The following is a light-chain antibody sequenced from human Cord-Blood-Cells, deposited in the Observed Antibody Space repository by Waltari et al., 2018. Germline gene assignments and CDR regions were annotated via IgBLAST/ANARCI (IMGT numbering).Light chain of an antibody. CDR2: AAS. CDR1: QSSSSY. Sequence: QMTQSPSSLSASVGDRVTLTCRASQSSSSYLNWYQQKPGKAPKLLIYAASSLQRGVPSRFSGSGSGTDFTLTISSLQPEDFATYYCQQSYSTPYSFGQGTKVEIK. J-gene: IGKJ2*03. V-gene: IGKV1-39*01. CDR3: QQSYSTPYS.